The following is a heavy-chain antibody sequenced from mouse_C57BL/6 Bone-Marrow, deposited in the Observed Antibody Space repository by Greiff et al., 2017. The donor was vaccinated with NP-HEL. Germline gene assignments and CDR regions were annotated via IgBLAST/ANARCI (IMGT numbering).Heavy chain of an antibody. V-gene: IGHV5-6*01. Sequence: EVQLQQSGGDLVKPGGSLKLSCAASGFTFSSYGMSWVRQTPDKRLEWVATISSGGSYTYYPDSVKGRFTISRDNAKNTLYLQMSSLKSEDTAMYYCARQTTVVAKRYFDVWGTGTTVTVSS. CDR1: GFTFSSYG. CDR2: ISSGGSYT. J-gene: IGHJ1*03. CDR3: ARQTTVVAKRYFDV. D-gene: IGHD1-1*01.